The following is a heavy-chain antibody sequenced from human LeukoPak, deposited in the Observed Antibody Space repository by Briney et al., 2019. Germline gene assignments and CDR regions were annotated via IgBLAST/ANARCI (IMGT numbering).Heavy chain of an antibody. CDR3: AKGECSSTSCYVLGDY. CDR2: ISGSGGST. V-gene: IGHV3-23*01. J-gene: IGHJ4*02. Sequence: GGSLRLSCAASGLTFSSYAMSWVRQAPGKGLEWVSAISGSGGSTYYADSVKGRFTISRDNSKNTLYLQMNSLRPEDTAVYYCAKGECSSTSCYVLGDYWGQGTLVTVSS. D-gene: IGHD2-2*01. CDR1: GLTFSSYA.